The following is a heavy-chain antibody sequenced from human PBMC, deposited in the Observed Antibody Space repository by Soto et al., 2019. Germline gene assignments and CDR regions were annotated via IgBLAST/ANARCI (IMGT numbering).Heavy chain of an antibody. CDR3: ARAPMYYYDSSGPYYFDY. Sequence: ASVKVSCKASGYTFTSYGISWVRQAPGQGLEWMGWISAYNGNTNYAQKLQGRVTMTTDTSTSTAYMELRSLRSEDTAVYYCARAPMYYYDSSGPYYFDYWGQG. CDR1: GYTFTSYG. J-gene: IGHJ4*02. D-gene: IGHD3-22*01. CDR2: ISAYNGNT. V-gene: IGHV1-18*01.